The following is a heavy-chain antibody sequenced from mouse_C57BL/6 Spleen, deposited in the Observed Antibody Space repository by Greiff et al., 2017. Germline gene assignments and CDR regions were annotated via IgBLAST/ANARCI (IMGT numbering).Heavy chain of an antibody. CDR1: GYTFTEYT. V-gene: IGHV1-62-2*01. Sequence: QVQLQQSGAELVKPGASVSLSCKASGYTFTEYTIHWVKQRSRRGLVGIGWFYPGSGSKKYNENFKNKATLTADKSSSPVYMEISRFTSEDSAVYFCARHGYDGYYYFDYWGQGTTLTVSS. D-gene: IGHD2-3*01. J-gene: IGHJ2*01. CDR3: ARHGYDGYYYFDY. CDR2: FYPGSGSK.